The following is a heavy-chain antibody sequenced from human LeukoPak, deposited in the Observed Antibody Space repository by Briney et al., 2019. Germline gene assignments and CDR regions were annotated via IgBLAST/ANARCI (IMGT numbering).Heavy chain of an antibody. Sequence: PSETLSLTCTVSGGSISSYYWSWIRQPPGKGLEWIGYIYYSGSTNYNPSLKSRVAISVDTSKNQFSLKLSSVTAADTAVYYCVRRNSGSYYNYYYYYMDVWGKGTTVTVSS. V-gene: IGHV4-59*01. CDR2: IYYSGST. CDR3: VRRNSGSYYNYYYYYMDV. CDR1: GGSISSYY. J-gene: IGHJ6*03. D-gene: IGHD1-26*01.